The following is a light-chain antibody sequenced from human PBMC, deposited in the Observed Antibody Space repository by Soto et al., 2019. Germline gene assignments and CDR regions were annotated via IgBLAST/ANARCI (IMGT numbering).Light chain of an antibody. Sequence: GDRITISCQASQSISRYLNWYPQRPGTAPKVLIFGANSLQSGVPSRFSGSGSGTEFTLTISSLQPEDFATYYCQQNYGTPGTFGQGSKVDVK. V-gene: IGKV1-39*01. J-gene: IGKJ1*01. CDR3: QQNYGTPGT. CDR2: GAN. CDR1: QSISRY.